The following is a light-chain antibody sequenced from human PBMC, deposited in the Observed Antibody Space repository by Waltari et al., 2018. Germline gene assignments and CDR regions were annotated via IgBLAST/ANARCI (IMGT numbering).Light chain of an antibody. CDR1: SSNIGSNH. Sequence: QSVLTQPPSASGTPGQRVTISCSGSSSNIGSNHVYWYQQLPGMAPTLLIYRNDQRPSGGPDGFSGSKSGSSAALAISGLRSEDEADYYCGAWDDSLSGHYVVGTGTKVTVL. J-gene: IGLJ1*01. V-gene: IGLV1-47*01. CDR2: RND. CDR3: GAWDDSLSGHYV.